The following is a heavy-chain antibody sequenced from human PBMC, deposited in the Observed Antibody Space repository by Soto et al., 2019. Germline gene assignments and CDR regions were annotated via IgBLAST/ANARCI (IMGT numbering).Heavy chain of an antibody. CDR2: IKQDGSEK. D-gene: IGHD6-13*01. CDR3: ARSYSSSWYNRIYFDY. V-gene: IGHV3-7*03. CDR1: GFTFSSYW. J-gene: IGHJ4*02. Sequence: VGSLRLSCAASGFTFSSYWMSWVRQAPGKGLEWVANIKQDGSEKYYVDSVKGRFTISRGNAKNSLYLQMNSLRAEDTAVYYCARSYSSSWYNRIYFDYWGQGTLVTVSS.